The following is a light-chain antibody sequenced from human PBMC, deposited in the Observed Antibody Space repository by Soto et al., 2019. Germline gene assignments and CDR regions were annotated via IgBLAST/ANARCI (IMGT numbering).Light chain of an antibody. Sequence: QSALTQPASVSGSPGQSITIACTGTSSDVGGYNYVSWYQQHPGKAPKLMIYDVSNLPSGVSNRFSGSKSGNTASLTISGLQAEDEAGYYCSSYTSSSTLVFGVGTKLPVL. J-gene: IGLJ2*01. CDR2: DVS. V-gene: IGLV2-14*01. CDR1: SSDVGGYNY. CDR3: SSYTSSSTLV.